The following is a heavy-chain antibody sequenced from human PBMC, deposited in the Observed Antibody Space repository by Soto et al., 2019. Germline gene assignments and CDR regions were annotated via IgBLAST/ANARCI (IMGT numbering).Heavy chain of an antibody. CDR3: ARVRGVAGTRGYFDY. V-gene: IGHV1-18*01. CDR1: GYTFTSYG. Sequence: ASVKVSCKASGYTFTSYGIGWVRQAPGQGLEWMGWISAYNGNTNYAQKLQGRVTMTTDTSTSTAYMELRSLRSDDTAVYYCARVRGVAGTRGYFDYWGQGTLVTVSS. D-gene: IGHD6-19*01. CDR2: ISAYNGNT. J-gene: IGHJ4*02.